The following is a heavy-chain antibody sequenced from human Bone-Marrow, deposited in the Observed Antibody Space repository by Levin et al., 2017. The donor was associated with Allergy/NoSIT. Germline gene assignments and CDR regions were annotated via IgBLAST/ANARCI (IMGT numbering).Heavy chain of an antibody. D-gene: IGHD2-15*01. V-gene: IGHV3-23*01. CDR2: ISASGDNT. J-gene: IGHJ4*02. CDR1: GFPFSNYA. CDR3: AKMSVRCSGGRCYSGDLDY. Sequence: LSLTCAASGFPFSNYAMSWVRQAPGRGLEWVSSISASGDNTYYADSVRGQFTISRDNSKNTLLLQLSSLRAEDTALYYCAKMSVRCSGGRCYSGDLDYWGQGTLVSVSS.